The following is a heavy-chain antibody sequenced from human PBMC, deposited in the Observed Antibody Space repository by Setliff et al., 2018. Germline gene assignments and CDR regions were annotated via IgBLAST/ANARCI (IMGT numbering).Heavy chain of an antibody. Sequence: PSETLSLTCTVSGASIGSGSHYWSWIRQPAGRWLEWIGRIYTSGTTNYSPSLKSRVSISSDTSKNVISLKLNSVTAADTAVYFCAREYVVISFVRNTHSHDGMDVWGQGTTVTVSS. V-gene: IGHV4-61*02. J-gene: IGHJ6*02. D-gene: IGHD2-21*01. CDR2: IYTSGTT. CDR1: GASIGSGSHY. CDR3: AREYVVISFVRNTHSHDGMDV.